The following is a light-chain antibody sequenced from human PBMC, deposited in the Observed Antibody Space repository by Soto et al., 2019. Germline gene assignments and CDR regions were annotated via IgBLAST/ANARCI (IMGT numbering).Light chain of an antibody. J-gene: IGLJ2*01. Sequence: QSALTQPASVSGSPGQSITISCTGASSDVGGYNSVSWYQQHPGKAPKLMIYDVSNRPSGVSNRLSGSKSGNTASLTISGLQAEDEADYYCSSYTTSSTLIFGGGTKLTVL. V-gene: IGLV2-14*01. CDR2: DVS. CDR3: SSYTTSSTLI. CDR1: SSDVGGYNS.